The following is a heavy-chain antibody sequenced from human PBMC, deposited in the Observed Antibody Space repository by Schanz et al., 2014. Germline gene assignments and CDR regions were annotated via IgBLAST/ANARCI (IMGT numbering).Heavy chain of an antibody. V-gene: IGHV3-23*01. D-gene: IGHD5-18*01. CDR2: ISGSGGNT. J-gene: IGHJ4*02. CDR3: AKDAENTAMITDYFDY. CDR1: GFTFRGYA. Sequence: EVQLLESGGGLVQPGGSLRLSCAASGFTFRGYAMSWVRQAPGRGLEWVSIISGSGGNTYYADAVRGRFTISRDNSKTTVYLQRNSRRAEDTAVYYCAKDAENTAMITDYFDYWGQGTLVTVSS.